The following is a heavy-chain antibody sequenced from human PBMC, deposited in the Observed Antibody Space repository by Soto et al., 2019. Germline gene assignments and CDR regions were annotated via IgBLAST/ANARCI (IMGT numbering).Heavy chain of an antibody. V-gene: IGHV3-9*02. CDR3: AKDMKWGGMTTIHYFDS. D-gene: IGHD4-17*01. CDR1: RFIADDYA. J-gene: IGHJ4*02. Sequence: EMQLVESGGSLVQPGRSLRLSCVGSRFIADDYAMNWVRQPPGKGLEWVSGISSNSETTNYADSVKGRFTISRDNAKNSLFLQMNSLRPEDTALYYCAKDMKWGGMTTIHYFDSWGQGTLVTGS. CDR2: ISSNSETT.